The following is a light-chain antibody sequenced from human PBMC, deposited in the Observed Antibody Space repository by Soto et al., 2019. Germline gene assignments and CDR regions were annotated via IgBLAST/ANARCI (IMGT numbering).Light chain of an antibody. CDR1: QSISSN. CDR3: QQYNNWPRAT. V-gene: IGKV3-15*01. J-gene: IGKJ4*01. CDR2: RTS. Sequence: EIVMTQSPATLSVSPGERATLSCRASQSISSNLAWYQQKPGQAPRLLXCRTSSRATGFPARFSGSGSGTELNLTISSLQSEDFGVYYCQQYNNWPRATFGGGTKVDIK.